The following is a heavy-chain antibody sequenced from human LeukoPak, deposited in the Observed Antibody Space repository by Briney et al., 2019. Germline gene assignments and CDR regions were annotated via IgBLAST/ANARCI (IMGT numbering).Heavy chain of an antibody. V-gene: IGHV3-11*01. D-gene: IGHD3-3*01. Sequence: GGSLRLSCAASGFTFSDYYMSWIRQAPGKGLEWVSSITNSGTAIYYADSVKGRFTISRDNAKNSLYLQMNSLRADDTAVYFCAKQAGWGGYFSFLPFDFWGRGTLVTVSS. J-gene: IGHJ4*02. CDR3: AKQAGWGGYFSFLPFDF. CDR2: ITNSGTAI. CDR1: GFTFSDYY.